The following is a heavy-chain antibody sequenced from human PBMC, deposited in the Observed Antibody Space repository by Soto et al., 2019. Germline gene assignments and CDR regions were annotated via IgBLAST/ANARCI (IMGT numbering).Heavy chain of an antibody. Sequence: SGPTLVNHTQTLTQTCTFSGFSLSTSGMCVSWIRQPPGKALEWLARIDWDDDKYYSTSLKTRLTISKDTSKNQVVLTMTNMDPVDTATYYCARIRLQASIAAVDYWGQGTLVTVSS. J-gene: IGHJ4*02. V-gene: IGHV2-70*11. D-gene: IGHD6-13*01. CDR3: ARIRLQASIAAVDY. CDR1: GFSLSTSGMC. CDR2: IDWDDDK.